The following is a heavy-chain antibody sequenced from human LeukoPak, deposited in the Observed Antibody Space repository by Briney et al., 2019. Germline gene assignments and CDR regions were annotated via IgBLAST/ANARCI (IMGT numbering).Heavy chain of an antibody. Sequence: ASVKVSCKASGYTFTGYYMHWVRQAPGQGLEWMGWINPNSGGTNYAQKFQGRVTMTRDTSISTAYIELSRLRSDDTAVYYCARAGRTTVPYSNQLRDGSSPFDYWGQGTLVTVSS. CDR1: GYTFTGYY. CDR3: ARAGRTTVPYSNQLRDGSSPFDY. V-gene: IGHV1-2*02. CDR2: INPNSGGT. J-gene: IGHJ4*02. D-gene: IGHD4-11*01.